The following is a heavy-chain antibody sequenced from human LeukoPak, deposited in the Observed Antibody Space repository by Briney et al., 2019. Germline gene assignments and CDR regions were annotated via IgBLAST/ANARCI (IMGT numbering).Heavy chain of an antibody. J-gene: IGHJ3*02. V-gene: IGHV3-21*01. CDR3: TRQQLDAFDI. CDR2: ISSRSSSI. Sequence: GGSLRLSCAASGFIFSTYFMTWVRQAPGKGLQLVSSISSRSSSIYFADSVKGRFTISRDNAKNSLYLQMNSLRAEDTAVYYCTRQQLDAFDIWPPGTMLPVSS. D-gene: IGHD6-13*01. CDR1: GFIFSTYF.